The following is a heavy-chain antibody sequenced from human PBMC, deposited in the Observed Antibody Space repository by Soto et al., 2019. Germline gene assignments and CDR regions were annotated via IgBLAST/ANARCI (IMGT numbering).Heavy chain of an antibody. CDR2: MNPITGNR. D-gene: IGHD3-3*01. V-gene: IGHV1-8*01. J-gene: IGHJ4*02. Sequence: QVQLVQSGAEVKKPGASVKVSCKVSGYSFTSFDINWVRQATGQGPEWMGWMNPITGNRGYAQKFQGRVTMTRNTSITTAYMELSSLRSDDTALYYCARGPTGEWLSPFDYWGQGTLVIVSS. CDR1: GYSFTSFD. CDR3: ARGPTGEWLSPFDY.